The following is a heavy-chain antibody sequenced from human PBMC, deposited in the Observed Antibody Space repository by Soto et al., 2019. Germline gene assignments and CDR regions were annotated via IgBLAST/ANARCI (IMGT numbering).Heavy chain of an antibody. J-gene: IGHJ4*02. D-gene: IGHD6-25*01. CDR1: GGTFSSDV. Sequence: QVQLVQSGAEVKKPGSSVKVSCKASGGTFSSDVISWVRQAPGQGLEWMGGIVPIFGRADYAQKFQGRVTITADESTSTAYMELSSLRSEDTAVYYCARGRDGSGYYFDNWGQGTLVTVSS. CDR3: ARGRDGSGYYFDN. CDR2: IVPIFGRA. V-gene: IGHV1-69*01.